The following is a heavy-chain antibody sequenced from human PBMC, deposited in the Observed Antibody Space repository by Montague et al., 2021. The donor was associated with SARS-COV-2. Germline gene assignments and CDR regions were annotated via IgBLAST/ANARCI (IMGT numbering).Heavy chain of an antibody. V-gene: IGHV2-70*01. CDR3: ARSYSTTEVTRAFDY. Sequence: PTLGKPTQTLTLTCTFSGFSLSTSGMCVSWIRQPPGKALEWLTLIDWDDDKYYSTSLKTRLTISKDTSKNQVVLTMTNMDPVDTATYYCARSYSTTEVTRAFDYWGQGTLVTVSS. CDR1: GFSLSTSGMC. D-gene: IGHD4-23*01. CDR2: IDWDDDK. J-gene: IGHJ4*02.